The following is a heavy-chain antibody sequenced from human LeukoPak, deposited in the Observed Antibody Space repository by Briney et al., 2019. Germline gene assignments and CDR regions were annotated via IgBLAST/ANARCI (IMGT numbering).Heavy chain of an antibody. CDR1: GGSISSYY. J-gene: IGHJ6*03. Sequence: SETLSLTCTVSGGSISSYYWSWIRQPAGKGLEWIGRIYTSGSTNYNPSLKSRVTMSVDTSKNQFSLKLSSVTAADTAVYYCARGADYYDSSGYFYMDVWGKGTTVTVSS. CDR3: ARGADYYDSSGYFYMDV. D-gene: IGHD3-22*01. V-gene: IGHV4-4*07. CDR2: IYTSGST.